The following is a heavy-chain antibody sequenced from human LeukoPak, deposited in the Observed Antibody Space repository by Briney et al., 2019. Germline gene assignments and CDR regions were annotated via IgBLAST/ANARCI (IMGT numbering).Heavy chain of an antibody. D-gene: IGHD3-10*01. CDR1: GGSISSGGYY. J-gene: IGHJ6*04. CDR3: AGSRGSGSCYRRYYYYGMDV. CDR2: IYHSGST. V-gene: IGHV4-30-2*03. Sequence: PSQTLSLTCTVSGGSISSGGYYWSWIRQHPGKGLEWIGSIYHSGSTYYNPSLKSRVTISVDTSKNQFSLKLSSVTAADTAVYYCAGSRGSGSCYRRYYYYGMDVWGKETTVTVSS.